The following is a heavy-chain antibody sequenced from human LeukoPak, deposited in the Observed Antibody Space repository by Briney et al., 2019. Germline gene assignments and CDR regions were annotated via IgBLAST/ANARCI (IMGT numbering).Heavy chain of an antibody. D-gene: IGHD3-3*01. V-gene: IGHV1-18*01. CDR2: ISAYNGNT. Sequence: GASVKVSCKASGYTLTSYGISWVRQAPGQGLEWMGWISAYNGNTNYAQKLQGRVTMTTDTSTSTAYMELRSLRSDDTAVYYCARVGVAYYDFWSGYFPFDYWGQGNLVTVSS. CDR1: GYTLTSYG. J-gene: IGHJ4*02. CDR3: ARVGVAYYDFWSGYFPFDY.